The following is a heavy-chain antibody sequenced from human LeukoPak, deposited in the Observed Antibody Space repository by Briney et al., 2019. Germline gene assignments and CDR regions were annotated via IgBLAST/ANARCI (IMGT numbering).Heavy chain of an antibody. D-gene: IGHD2-2*01. Sequence: PSETLSLTCTVSNVSISTYYWSWLRQPPGKGLEWIGYIYTSGTTNYNPSLKSRVTISADTSKNHFSLKLNSVTAADTAVYYCAGSVPAPKEFAYWGQGTLVTVSS. V-gene: IGHV4-4*09. CDR1: NVSISTYY. CDR3: AGSVPAPKEFAY. J-gene: IGHJ4*02. CDR2: IYTSGTT.